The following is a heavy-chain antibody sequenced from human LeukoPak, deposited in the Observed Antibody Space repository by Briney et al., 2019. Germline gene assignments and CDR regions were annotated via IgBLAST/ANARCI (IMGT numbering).Heavy chain of an antibody. Sequence: KSSGTLSLTCTVSGGSISSYYWSWIRQPPGKGLEWIGYMYYSGSTNYNPSLKSRVTISVDMSKNQVSLKLSSVTAADTAVYYCARDRVGQQLVGRKYYYYYMDVWGKGTTVTISS. CDR2: MYYSGST. CDR1: GGSISSYY. CDR3: ARDRVGQQLVGRKYYYYYMDV. D-gene: IGHD6-13*01. V-gene: IGHV4-59*01. J-gene: IGHJ6*03.